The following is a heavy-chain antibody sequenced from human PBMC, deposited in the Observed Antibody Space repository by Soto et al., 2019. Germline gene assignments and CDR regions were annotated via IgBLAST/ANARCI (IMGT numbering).Heavy chain of an antibody. CDR1: GFTFDDYA. Sequence: EVQLVESGGGLVQPGRSLRLSCAASGFTFDDYAMHWVRQAPGKGLEWVSGISWNSGSIGYADSVKGRFTISRDNAKNPLYLQMNSLRAEDTALYYCAKDMRVKQWLAFDYWGQGTLVTVSS. CDR2: ISWNSGSI. J-gene: IGHJ4*02. V-gene: IGHV3-9*01. CDR3: AKDMRVKQWLAFDY. D-gene: IGHD6-19*01.